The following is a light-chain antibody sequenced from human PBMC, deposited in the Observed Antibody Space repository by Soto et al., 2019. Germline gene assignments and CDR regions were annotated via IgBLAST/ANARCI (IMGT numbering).Light chain of an antibody. CDR3: QQYYNGPRT. CDR1: QSVLRSSNNKNS. CDR2: WAS. V-gene: IGKV4-1*01. Sequence: DIVMTQSPDSLAVSLGERATINCKSSQSVLRSSNNKNSLAWYQQKPGQPPKLLIYWASTRESGVPDRFTGSGSGTDFTITITSLQAEDVAVYYCQQYYNGPRTFGQGTKLETK. J-gene: IGKJ2*01.